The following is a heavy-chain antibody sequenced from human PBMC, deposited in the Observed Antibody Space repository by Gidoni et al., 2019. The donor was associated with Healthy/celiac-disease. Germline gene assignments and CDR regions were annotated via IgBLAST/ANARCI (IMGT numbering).Heavy chain of an antibody. J-gene: IGHJ6*02. Sequence: QVQLVESGGGVVQPGRSLRLSCAASGFTFSSYGMHWVRQAPGKGLEWVAVISYEGSNKYYADSVKGRFTISRDNSKNTLYLQMNSLRAEDTAVYYCAKVAVADYYYYYGMDVWGQGTTVTVSS. CDR1: GFTFSSYG. D-gene: IGHD6-19*01. CDR3: AKVAVADYYYYYGMDV. V-gene: IGHV3-30*18. CDR2: ISYEGSNK.